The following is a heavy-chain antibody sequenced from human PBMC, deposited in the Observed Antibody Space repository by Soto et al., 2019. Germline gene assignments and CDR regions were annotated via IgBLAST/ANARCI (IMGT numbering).Heavy chain of an antibody. D-gene: IGHD4-17*01. CDR3: ARLRVTTVDY. V-gene: IGHV4-30-2*01. Sequence: SESLSLTCAVSGGSISSGGYSWSWLRQPPGKGLEWIGYIYHSGSTYYNPSLKSRVTISVDRSKSQFSLKLSSVTAADTAVYYCARLRVTTVDYWGQGTLVTVSS. J-gene: IGHJ4*02. CDR2: IYHSGST. CDR1: GGSISSGGYS.